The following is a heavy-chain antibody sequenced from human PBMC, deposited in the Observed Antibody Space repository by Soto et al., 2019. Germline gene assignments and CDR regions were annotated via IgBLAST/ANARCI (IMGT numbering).Heavy chain of an antibody. Sequence: SVKVSCKASGGTFSSYAISWVRQAPGQGLEWMGGIIPIFGTANYAQKFQGRVTITADESTSTAYMELSSLRSEDTAVYYCARDGTTPPSYYYGMDVWGQGTTVSVSS. V-gene: IGHV1-69*13. CDR2: IIPIFGTA. J-gene: IGHJ6*02. CDR1: GGTFSSYA. CDR3: ARDGTTPPSYYYGMDV. D-gene: IGHD1-1*01.